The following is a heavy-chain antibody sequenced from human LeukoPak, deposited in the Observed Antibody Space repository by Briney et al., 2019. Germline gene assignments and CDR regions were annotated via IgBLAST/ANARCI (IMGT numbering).Heavy chain of an antibody. D-gene: IGHD3-10*01. J-gene: IGHJ4*02. V-gene: IGHV4-59*01. Sequence: SETLSLTCTVSGGSLNTYYWSWIRQPPGKGLEWIGFIYYSGSTNYNPSLKSRVTISIDTSKNQFSLKLGSVTAADTAVYYCASWDAGAVILSYWSQGTLVTISS. CDR3: ASWDAGAVILSY. CDR1: GGSLNTYY. CDR2: IYYSGST.